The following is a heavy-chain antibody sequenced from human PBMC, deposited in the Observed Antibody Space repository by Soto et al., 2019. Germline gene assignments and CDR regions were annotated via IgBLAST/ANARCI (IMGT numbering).Heavy chain of an antibody. J-gene: IGHJ4*02. D-gene: IGHD6-19*01. CDR1: GGSISNSNYY. Sequence: SETLSLTCTVSGGSISNSNYYWGWIRQPPGKGLEWIGRIYYTGNTYYNPSLKSRVTISVDTSKNQFSLKLGSVTASDTAVYYCAREIGWQWLEGFDYWGQGTLVTVSS. CDR2: IYYTGNT. V-gene: IGHV4-39*02. CDR3: AREIGWQWLEGFDY.